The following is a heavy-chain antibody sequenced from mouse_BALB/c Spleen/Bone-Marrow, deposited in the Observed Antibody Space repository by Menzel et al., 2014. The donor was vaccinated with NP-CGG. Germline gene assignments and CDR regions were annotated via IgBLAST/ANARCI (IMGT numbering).Heavy chain of an antibody. Sequence: EVHLVESGGGLVKPGGSLKLSCAASGFTFXDYYMYWVRQTPEKRLEWVATISDGGSYTYYPDSVKGRFTISRDNAKNNLYLQMGSLKSEDTAMYYCARYGNYPMDYWGQGTSVTGSS. CDR1: GFTFXDYY. J-gene: IGHJ4*01. CDR3: ARYGNYPMDY. D-gene: IGHD2-1*01. CDR2: ISDGGSYT. V-gene: IGHV5-4*02.